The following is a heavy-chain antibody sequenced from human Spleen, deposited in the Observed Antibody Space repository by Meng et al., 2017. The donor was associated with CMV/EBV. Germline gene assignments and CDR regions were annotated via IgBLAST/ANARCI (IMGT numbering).Heavy chain of an antibody. D-gene: IGHD3-3*01. CDR3: AKFDFWSGYVD. Sequence: GESLKISCAASGFTFSNFAMAWVRQAPGKGLEWVSVITGTGETTYYTDSVKGRFTVSRDNSKNTLYLEMNSLRVEDTAVYYCAKFDFWSGYVDWGQGTLVTVSS. V-gene: IGHV3-23*01. CDR2: ITGTGETT. J-gene: IGHJ4*02. CDR1: GFTFSNFA.